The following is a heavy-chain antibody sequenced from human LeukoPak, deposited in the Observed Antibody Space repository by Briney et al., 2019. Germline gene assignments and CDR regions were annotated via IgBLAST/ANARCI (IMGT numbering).Heavy chain of an antibody. CDR1: GFTFSSYS. Sequence: GGSLRLSCAASGFTFSSYSMNWVRQAPGKGLEWVSSISSSSSYIYYADSVKGRFTISRDNAKNSLYLQMNSLRAEDTAVYYCARLYYYDSSGYYPNWFDPWGQGTLVTVS. V-gene: IGHV3-21*01. D-gene: IGHD3-22*01. CDR2: ISSSSSYI. CDR3: ARLYYYDSSGYYPNWFDP. J-gene: IGHJ5*02.